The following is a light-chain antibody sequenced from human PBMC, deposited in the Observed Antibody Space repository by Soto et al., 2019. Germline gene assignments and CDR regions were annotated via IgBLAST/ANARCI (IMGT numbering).Light chain of an antibody. J-gene: IGLJ1*01. CDR3: ASYAGSRTYV. V-gene: IGLV2-23*02. CDR1: SDIGNYNL. CDR2: EVT. Sequence: QSAVTQPASVSGSPGQSVTISCSGSDIGNYNLVSWYQHLPGRAPKLLIFEVTMWPSGISDRFSGSKSASTASLTISGLQAEDEGDYYCASYAGSRTYVFGSGTKVTVL.